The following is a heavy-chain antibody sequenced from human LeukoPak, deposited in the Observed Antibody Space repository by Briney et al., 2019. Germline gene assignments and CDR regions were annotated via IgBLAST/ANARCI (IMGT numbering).Heavy chain of an antibody. J-gene: IGHJ6*04. V-gene: IGHV3-30*18. D-gene: IGHD4-17*01. CDR3: AKGGYGDYADYYYYGMDV. CDR2: ISYDGSNK. Sequence: PGRSLRLTCAVSGFTFSSYGLNWVRQAPGKGLEWVAVISYDGSNKYYADPVQGRFTISRDNSKNTLYLQMNSLRAEDTAVYYCAKGGYGDYADYYYYGMDVWGKGTTVTVSS. CDR1: GFTFSSYG.